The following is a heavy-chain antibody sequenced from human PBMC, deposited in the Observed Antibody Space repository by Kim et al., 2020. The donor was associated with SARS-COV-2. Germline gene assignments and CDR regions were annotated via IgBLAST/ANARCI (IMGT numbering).Heavy chain of an antibody. D-gene: IGHD2-2*01. CDR1: GGTFSSYA. V-gene: IGHV1-69*13. CDR3: ARGSGEYCSSTSCYDYFQH. Sequence: SVKVSCKASGGTFSSYAISWVRQAPGQGLEWMGGIIPIFGTANYAQKFQGRVTITADESTSTAYMELSSLRSEDTAVYYCARGSGEYCSSTSCYDYFQHWGQGTLVTVSS. J-gene: IGHJ1*01. CDR2: IIPIFGTA.